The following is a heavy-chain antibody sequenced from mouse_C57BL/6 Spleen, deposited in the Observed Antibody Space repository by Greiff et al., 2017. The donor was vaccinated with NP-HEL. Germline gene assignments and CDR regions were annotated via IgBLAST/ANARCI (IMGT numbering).Heavy chain of an antibody. D-gene: IGHD2-4*01. CDR1: GYTFTSYW. CDR3: ARGGDYDGYWYCDV. J-gene: IGHJ1*03. CDR2: IHPNSGST. V-gene: IGHV1-64*01. Sequence: QVQLQQPGAELVKPGASVKLSCKASGYTFTSYWMHWVKQRPGQGLEWIGMIHPNSGSTNYNEKFKSKATLTVDKSSSTAYMQLSSLTSEDSAVYYCARGGDYDGYWYCDVWGTGTTVTVSS.